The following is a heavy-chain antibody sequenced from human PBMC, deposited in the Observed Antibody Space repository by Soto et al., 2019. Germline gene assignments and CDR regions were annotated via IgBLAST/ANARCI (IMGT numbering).Heavy chain of an antibody. CDR3: ARELTYYDFWSGYYQPYYFDY. CDR2: IYTSGST. CDR1: GGSISSYY. D-gene: IGHD3-3*01. J-gene: IGHJ4*02. Sequence: PSETLSLTCTVSGGSISSYYWSWIRQPAGKGLEWIGRIYTSGSTNYNPSLKSRVTMSVDTSKNQFPLKLSSVTAADTAVYYCARELTYYDFWSGYYQPYYFDYWGQGTLVTVSS. V-gene: IGHV4-4*07.